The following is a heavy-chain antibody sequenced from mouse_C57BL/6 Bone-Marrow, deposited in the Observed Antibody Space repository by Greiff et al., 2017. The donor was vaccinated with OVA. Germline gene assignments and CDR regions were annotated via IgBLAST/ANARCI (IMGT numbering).Heavy chain of an antibody. CDR3: ARAGYYGKPGFAN. J-gene: IGHJ3*01. Sequence: QVQLQQPGAELVKPGASVKMSCKASGYTFTSYWITWVKQRPGQGLEWIGDIYPGSGSTNYNEKFKSKATLTVDTSSSTAYMQLSSLTSEDSAVYYGARAGYYGKPGFANWGQGTLVTVSA. CDR2: IYPGSGST. D-gene: IGHD1-1*01. V-gene: IGHV1-55*01. CDR1: GYTFTSYW.